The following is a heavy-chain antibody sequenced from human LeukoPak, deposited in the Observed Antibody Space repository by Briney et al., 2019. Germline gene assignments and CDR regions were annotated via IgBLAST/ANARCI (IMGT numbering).Heavy chain of an antibody. J-gene: IGHJ6*02. V-gene: IGHV1-69*04. D-gene: IGHD2-15*01. Sequence: SVKVSCKASAGTFSSHAISWVRQAPGQGLEWMGRIIPILGLSNYAQRFQGRVTITADKSTYTAYMELSSLRSDDTATYHCASPSCSGGSCLEDYYGMEVWGQGTPVTVSS. CDR3: ASPSCSGGSCLEDYYGMEV. CDR1: AGTFSSHA. CDR2: IIPILGLS.